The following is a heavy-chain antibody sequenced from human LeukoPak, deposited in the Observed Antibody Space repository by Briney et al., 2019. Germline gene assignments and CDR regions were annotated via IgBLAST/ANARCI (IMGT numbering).Heavy chain of an antibody. CDR2: ISSSSSYI. D-gene: IGHD2-2*02. CDR3: ARGRCSSTSCYTGY. CDR1: GFTFSSYW. Sequence: GGSLRLSCAASGFTFSSYWMTWVRQAPGKGLEWVSSISSSSSYIYCADSVKGRFTISRDNAKNSLYLQMNSLRAEDTAVYYCARGRCSSTSCYTGYWGQGTLVTVSS. J-gene: IGHJ4*02. V-gene: IGHV3-21*01.